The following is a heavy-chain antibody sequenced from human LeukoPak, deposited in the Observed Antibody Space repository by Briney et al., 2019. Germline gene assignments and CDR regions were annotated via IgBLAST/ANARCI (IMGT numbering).Heavy chain of an antibody. D-gene: IGHD3-9*01. CDR1: GGTFSSYA. Sequence: SVKVSCKASGGTFSSYAISWVRQAPGQGLEWMGGIIPIFGTANYAQKFQGRVTITADESTSTAYMELSSLRSDDTAVYYCARGITYARYFDLDYWGQGTLVTVSS. J-gene: IGHJ4*02. CDR3: ARGITYARYFDLDY. V-gene: IGHV1-69*13. CDR2: IIPIFGTA.